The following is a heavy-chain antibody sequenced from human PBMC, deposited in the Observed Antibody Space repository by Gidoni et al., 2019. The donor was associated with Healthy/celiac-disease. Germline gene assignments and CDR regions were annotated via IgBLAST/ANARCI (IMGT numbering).Heavy chain of an antibody. D-gene: IGHD1-26*01. CDR2: IYSGGSP. Sequence: EVQLVETGGGLIPGGSLRLSGAASGFTVNSNYMSWVRQAPGKGLDWVSVIYSGGSPYSADSVKGRFPISRDNSKNTLYLQMNSLRAEDTAVYYCASQKWELLLIDYWGQGTLVTVSS. V-gene: IGHV3-53*02. J-gene: IGHJ4*02. CDR3: ASQKWELLLIDY. CDR1: GFTVNSNY.